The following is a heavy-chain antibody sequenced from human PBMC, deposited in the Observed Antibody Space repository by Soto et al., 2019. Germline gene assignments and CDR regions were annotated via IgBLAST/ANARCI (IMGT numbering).Heavy chain of an antibody. Sequence: EVQLLESGGGLVQPGGSLRLSCAASGFTFSSYAMSWVRQAPGKGLEGVSAISGSGGSTYYADSVKGRFTISRDNSKNKLYLQMNSLRAEDTAVYYCVLWPPYYFDYWGQGTLVTVSS. J-gene: IGHJ4*02. CDR1: GFTFSSYA. D-gene: IGHD3-10*01. V-gene: IGHV3-23*01. CDR3: VLWPPYYFDY. CDR2: ISGSGGST.